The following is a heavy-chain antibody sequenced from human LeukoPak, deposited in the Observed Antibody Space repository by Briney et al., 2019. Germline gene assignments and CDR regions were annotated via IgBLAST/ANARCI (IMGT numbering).Heavy chain of an antibody. CDR1: GYTFTSYG. J-gene: IGHJ4*02. D-gene: IGHD3-10*01. CDR3: ARVGMVRGVMPEYYFDY. CDR2: IIPIFGTA. Sequence: SVKVSCKASGYTFTSYGISWVRQAPGQGLEWMGGIIPIFGTANYAQKFQGRVTITADESTSTAYMELSSLRSEDTAVYYCARVGMVRGVMPEYYFDYWGQGTLVTVSS. V-gene: IGHV1-69*13.